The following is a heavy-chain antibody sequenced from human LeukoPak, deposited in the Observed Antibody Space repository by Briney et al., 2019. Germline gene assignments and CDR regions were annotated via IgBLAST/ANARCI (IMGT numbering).Heavy chain of an antibody. CDR2: IIPILGIA. Sequence: SVKLSCQASGGTFSSYAISWVRQAPGPGLEWMGRIIPILGIANYAQKFQGRVTITADKSTSTAYMELSSLRSEDTAVYYCARQAVAVYYFDYWGQGTLVTVSS. V-gene: IGHV1-69*04. CDR3: ARQAVAVYYFDY. CDR1: GGTFSSYA. D-gene: IGHD6-19*01. J-gene: IGHJ4*02.